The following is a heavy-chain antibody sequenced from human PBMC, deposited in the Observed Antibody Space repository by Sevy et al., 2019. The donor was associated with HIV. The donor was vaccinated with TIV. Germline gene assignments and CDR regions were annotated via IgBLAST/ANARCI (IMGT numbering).Heavy chain of an antibody. CDR2: VTWNSGII. CDR3: AKGAGKWMGDAIDI. V-gene: IGHV3-9*01. J-gene: IGHJ3*02. CDR1: GFTFDDYA. D-gene: IGHD6-19*01. Sequence: GGSLRLSCAASGFTFDDYAIHWVRQAPGKGLEWVSGVTWNSGIIDYADSVKGRFTISRDNAKNSLYLQMNSLRAEDTALYYCAKGAGKWMGDAIDIWGQGTMVTVSS.